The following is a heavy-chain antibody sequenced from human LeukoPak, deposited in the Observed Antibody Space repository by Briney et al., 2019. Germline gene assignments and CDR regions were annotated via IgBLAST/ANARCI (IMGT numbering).Heavy chain of an antibody. Sequence: SETLSITCSVSGAFISNHHWSWIRQPAGKGLEWIGRVYSSGDTTYNPSLKSRVTISVDKSKSQFSLRLTSVTAADTAVYYCARDKVANDYWGQGTLVTVAS. CDR1: GAFISNHH. V-gene: IGHV4-4*07. D-gene: IGHD5-12*01. J-gene: IGHJ4*02. CDR2: VYSSGDT. CDR3: ARDKVANDY.